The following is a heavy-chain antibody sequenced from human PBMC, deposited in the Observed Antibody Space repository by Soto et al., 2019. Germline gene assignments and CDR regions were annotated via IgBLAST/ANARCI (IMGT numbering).Heavy chain of an antibody. V-gene: IGHV5-10-1*01. J-gene: IGHJ4*02. CDR1: GYSFTSYW. CDR2: IDPSDSYT. Sequence: GESLKISCKGSGYSFTSYWISWVRQMPGKGLEWMGRIDPSDSYTNYSPSFQGHVTISAGKSISTAYLQWSSLKASDTAMYYCVAIIAAAGTTNWGQGTLVTVSS. CDR3: VAIIAAAGTTN. D-gene: IGHD6-25*01.